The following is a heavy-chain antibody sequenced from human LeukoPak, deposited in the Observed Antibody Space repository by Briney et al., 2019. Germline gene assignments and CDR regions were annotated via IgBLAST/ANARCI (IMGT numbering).Heavy chain of an antibody. CDR2: IYPGDSDT. V-gene: IGHV5-51*01. D-gene: IGHD3-10*01. CDR1: GYSFTSYW. CDR3: TRQTYGSGSYRDAFDI. J-gene: IGHJ3*02. Sequence: GESMKISCKGSGYSFTSYWIGWVRQMPGKGLEWMGIIYPGDSDTRYSPSFQGQVTISADKSISTAYLQWSSLKASDTAMYYCTRQTYGSGSYRDAFDIWGQGTMVTVSS.